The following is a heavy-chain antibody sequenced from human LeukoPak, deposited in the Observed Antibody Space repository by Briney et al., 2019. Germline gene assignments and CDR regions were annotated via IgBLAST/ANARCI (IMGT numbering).Heavy chain of an antibody. CDR2: ISTSGGTT. CDR3: VKDLGYGDGLWASPFDY. CDR1: GGTLSNYA. Sequence: GASVKVSCKASGGTLSNYAMHWVRQAPGKGLEYVSAISTSGGTTYYADSVKGRFTISRDNSKNTLYLQMSSLRAEDTAVYYCVKDLGYGDGLWASPFDYWGQGTLVTVSS. D-gene: IGHD4-17*01. J-gene: IGHJ4*02. V-gene: IGHV3-64D*06.